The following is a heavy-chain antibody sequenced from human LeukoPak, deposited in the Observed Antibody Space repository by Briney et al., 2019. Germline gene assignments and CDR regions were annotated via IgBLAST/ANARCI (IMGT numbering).Heavy chain of an antibody. D-gene: IGHD3-3*01. Sequence: SETLSLTCTVSGGSISGYYWSWIRQPPGKGLEWIGEINHSGSTNYNPSLKSRVTISVDTSKNQFSLKLSSVTAADTAVYYCARGGRFYDFWSGYIAYWGQGTLVTVSS. V-gene: IGHV4-34*01. CDR2: INHSGST. CDR3: ARGGRFYDFWSGYIAY. CDR1: GGSISGYY. J-gene: IGHJ4*02.